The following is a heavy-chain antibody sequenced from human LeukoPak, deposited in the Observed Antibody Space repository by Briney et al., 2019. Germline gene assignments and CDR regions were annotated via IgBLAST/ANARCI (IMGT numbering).Heavy chain of an antibody. J-gene: IGHJ4*02. V-gene: IGHV4-34*01. CDR1: GDSFSGYY. CDR3: ARVLDGYSSSSADY. CDR2: INHSGST. D-gene: IGHD6-6*01. Sequence: PSETLSLTCAVYGDSFSGYYWSWLRQPPGKGVEWVGEINHSGSTNYNPSLKSRVTISVDTSKNQFSLKLSSVTAADTAVYYCARVLDGYSSSSADYWGQGTLVTVSS.